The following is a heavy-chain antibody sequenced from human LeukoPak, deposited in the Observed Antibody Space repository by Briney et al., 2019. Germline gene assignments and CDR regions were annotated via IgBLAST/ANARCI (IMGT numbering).Heavy chain of an antibody. CDR1: GGSFSGYY. CDR3: ARVLGYGSGSYYNSYYYYYMDV. Sequence: SETLSLTCAVYGGSFSGYYWSWIRQPPGKGLEWIGEINHSGSTNYNPSLKSRVTISVDTSKNQFSLKLSSVTAADTAVYYCARVLGYGSGSYYNSYYYYYMDVWGKGTTVTISS. J-gene: IGHJ6*03. V-gene: IGHV4-34*01. CDR2: INHSGST. D-gene: IGHD3-10*01.